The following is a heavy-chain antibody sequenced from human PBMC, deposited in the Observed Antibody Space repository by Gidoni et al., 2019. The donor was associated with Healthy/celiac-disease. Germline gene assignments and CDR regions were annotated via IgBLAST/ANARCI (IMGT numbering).Heavy chain of an antibody. CDR3: ARSGYDSSGYYGSDY. Sequence: ESGGGLVQPGGPLRLSCAASGFTFSSSEMNWVRQAPGKGLEWVSYISSSGSTIYYADSVKGRFTISRDNAKNSLYLQMNSLRAEDTAVYYCARSGYDSSGYYGSDYWGQGTLVTVSS. CDR2: ISSSGSTI. CDR1: GFTFSSSE. D-gene: IGHD3-22*01. V-gene: IGHV3-48*03. J-gene: IGHJ4*02.